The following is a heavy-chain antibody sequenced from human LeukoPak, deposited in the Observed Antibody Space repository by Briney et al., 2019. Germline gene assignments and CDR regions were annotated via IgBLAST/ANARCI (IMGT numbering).Heavy chain of an antibody. CDR1: GGPISSGGYS. CDR3: ARYDFWSGYDV. D-gene: IGHD3-3*01. Sequence: SQTLSLTCAVSGGPISSGGYSWSWIRQPPGKGLEWIGYIYQSGSSYCNPSLKSRVTISVDRSKNQFSLKLSSVTAADTAVYYCARYDFWSGYDVWGQGTTVTVSS. J-gene: IGHJ6*02. V-gene: IGHV4-30-2*01. CDR2: IYQSGSS.